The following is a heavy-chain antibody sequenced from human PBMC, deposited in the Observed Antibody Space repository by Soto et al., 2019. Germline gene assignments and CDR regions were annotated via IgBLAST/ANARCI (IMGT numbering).Heavy chain of an antibody. V-gene: IGHV1-69*13. CDR1: GGTFSSYA. D-gene: IGHD3-9*01. Sequence: ASVKVSCKASGGTFSSYAISWVRQAPGQGLEWMGGIIPIFGTANYAQKFQGRVTITADESTSTAYMELSSLRSGDTAVYYCARDRRPLRYFDWLLYSYGMDVWGQGTTVTVSS. J-gene: IGHJ6*02. CDR3: ARDRRPLRYFDWLLYSYGMDV. CDR2: IIPIFGTA.